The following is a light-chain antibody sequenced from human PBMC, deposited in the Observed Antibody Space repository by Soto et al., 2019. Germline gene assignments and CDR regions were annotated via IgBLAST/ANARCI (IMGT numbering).Light chain of an antibody. CDR3: QQSYMIPYT. J-gene: IGKJ2*01. CDR1: QSIANY. Sequence: DIQMTQSPSSLSASVGDRVTITCRASQSIANYLNLYQQKPGNAPKLLIFAASSLQSGVPSRFSGRGSGTDFTLTISSLQPEDFATYTCQQSYMIPYTFGRGPRWIS. V-gene: IGKV1-39*01. CDR2: AAS.